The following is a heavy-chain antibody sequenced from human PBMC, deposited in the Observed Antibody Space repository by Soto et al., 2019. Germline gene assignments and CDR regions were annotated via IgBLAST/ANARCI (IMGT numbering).Heavy chain of an antibody. CDR3: AHNRSTYYYDSPFHP. D-gene: IGHD3-22*01. CDR2: IYWNDDK. Sequence: QITLKESGPTLVKPTQTLTLTCTFSGFSLSTSGVGVGWIRQPPGKALEWLALIYWNDDKRYSPYLKSSLTKTKDTSKNQVVLKMSTADSVDTATYYCAHNRSTYYYDSPFHPWGQGPLVT. V-gene: IGHV2-5*01. CDR1: GFSLSTSGVG. J-gene: IGHJ5*02.